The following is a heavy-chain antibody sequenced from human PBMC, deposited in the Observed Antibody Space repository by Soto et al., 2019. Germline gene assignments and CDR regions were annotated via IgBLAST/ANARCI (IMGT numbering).Heavy chain of an antibody. CDR1: GFTFSSHA. CDR3: AKNLRVGATPADY. J-gene: IGHJ4*02. CDR2: ISGSGGTT. D-gene: IGHD1-26*01. V-gene: IGHV3-23*01. Sequence: GGSLRLSCAASGFTFSSHAMSWVRQAPGKGLEWVSAISGSGGTTHYADSVKGRFTISRDNSKNTLYLQMNSLRGEDTAVYYCAKNLRVGATPADYWGQGTLVTVSS.